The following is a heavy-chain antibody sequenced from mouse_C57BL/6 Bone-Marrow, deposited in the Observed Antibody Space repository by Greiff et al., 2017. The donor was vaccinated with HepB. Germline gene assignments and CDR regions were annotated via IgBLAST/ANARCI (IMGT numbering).Heavy chain of an antibody. CDR3: ASLLLRYPAWFAY. CDR2: IHPNSGST. Sequence: VQLQQPGTELVKPGASVKLSCKASGYTFTSYWMHWVKQRPGQGLEWIGMIHPNSGSTNYNEKFKSKATLTVDKSSSTAYMQLSSLTSEDSAVYYCASLLLRYPAWFAYWGQGTLVTVSA. J-gene: IGHJ3*01. D-gene: IGHD1-1*01. CDR1: GYTFTSYW. V-gene: IGHV1-64*01.